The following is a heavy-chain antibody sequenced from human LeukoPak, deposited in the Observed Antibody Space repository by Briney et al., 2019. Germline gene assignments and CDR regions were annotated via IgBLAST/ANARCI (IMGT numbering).Heavy chain of an antibody. D-gene: IGHD2-2*01. CDR1: GGSFSGYY. V-gene: IGHV4-34*01. J-gene: IGHJ3*02. CDR3: AREGIAVVPAAMLDAFDI. Sequence: PSETLSLTCAVYGGSFSGYYWSWIRQPPGKGLEWIGEINHSGSTNYNPSLKSRVTISVDTSKNQFSLKLSSVTAADTAVYYCAREGIAVVPAAMLDAFDIWGQGTMVTVSS. CDR2: INHSGST.